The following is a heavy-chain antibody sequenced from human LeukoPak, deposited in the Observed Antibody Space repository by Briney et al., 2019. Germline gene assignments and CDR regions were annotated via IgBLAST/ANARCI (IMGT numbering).Heavy chain of an antibody. V-gene: IGHV3-48*01. Sequence: GGSLRLSCAVSGSSFSSDSMNWVRQAPGKGLEWVSYISSSSSTIYYADSVKGRFTISRDNAKNSLYLQMNSLRAEDTAVYYCARGDYEDDYGNYWGQGTLVTVSS. CDR2: ISSSSSTI. J-gene: IGHJ4*02. CDR3: ARGDYEDDYGNY. CDR1: GSSFSSDS. D-gene: IGHD4-17*01.